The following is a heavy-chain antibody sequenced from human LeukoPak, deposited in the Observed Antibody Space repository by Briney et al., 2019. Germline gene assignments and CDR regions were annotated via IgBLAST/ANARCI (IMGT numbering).Heavy chain of an antibody. J-gene: IGHJ3*02. V-gene: IGHV1-46*01. CDR3: ARESTFRLLRNVSDI. D-gene: IGHD5-12*01. Sequence: GAPVKVSCKASGYTFTIFHIHWVRQAPGQGLEWMGMINPSDGSANYAQKFQGRVTMTSDTSTSTVAMDLSSLRSDDTAVYYCARESTFRLLRNVSDIWGQGTMVTVSS. CDR1: GYTFTIFH. CDR2: INPSDGSA.